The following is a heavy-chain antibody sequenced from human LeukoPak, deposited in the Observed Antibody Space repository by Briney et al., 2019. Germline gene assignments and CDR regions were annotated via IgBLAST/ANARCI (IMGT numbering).Heavy chain of an antibody. CDR3: ARAFDSSGYYGDAFDI. CDR2: ISSSSSYI. V-gene: IGHV3-21*01. CDR1: GFTFSSYS. D-gene: IGHD3-22*01. Sequence: GGSLTLSCAASGFTFSSYSMNWVRQAPGKGLEWVSSISSSSSYIYYADSVKGRFTISRDNAKNSLYLQMNSLRAEDTAVYYCARAFDSSGYYGDAFDIWGQGTMVTVSS. J-gene: IGHJ3*02.